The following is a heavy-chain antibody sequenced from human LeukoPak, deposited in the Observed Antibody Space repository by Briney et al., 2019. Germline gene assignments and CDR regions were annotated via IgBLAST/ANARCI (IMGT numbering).Heavy chain of an antibody. J-gene: IGHJ3*02. Sequence: PGGSLRLSCAASGFTFSSYAMSWVRQAPGKGLEWVSTISGTGGGTYYADSVEGRFTISRDNSKNTLYLQMNSLRAEDTAVYYCGKNRYSGSLSPFDIWGQGTMVTVSS. D-gene: IGHD1-26*01. V-gene: IGHV3-23*01. CDR3: GKNRYSGSLSPFDI. CDR1: GFTFSSYA. CDR2: ISGTGGGT.